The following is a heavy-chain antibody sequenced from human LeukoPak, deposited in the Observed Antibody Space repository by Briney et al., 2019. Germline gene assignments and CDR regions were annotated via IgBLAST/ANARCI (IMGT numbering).Heavy chain of an antibody. D-gene: IGHD6-13*01. CDR1: GGTFSSYD. Sequence: GASVKVSCKASGGTFSSYDISWVRQAPGQGLEWMGRIIPIFGTANYAQKFQGRVTITTDESTSTAYMELSSLRSEDTAVYYCARDQLRAGYSSSWQYYFDYWGQGTLVTVSS. CDR2: IIPIFGTA. V-gene: IGHV1-69*05. CDR3: ARDQLRAGYSSSWQYYFDY. J-gene: IGHJ4*02.